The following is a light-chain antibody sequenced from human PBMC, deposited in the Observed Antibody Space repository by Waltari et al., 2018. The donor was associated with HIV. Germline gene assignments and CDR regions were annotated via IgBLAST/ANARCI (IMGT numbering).Light chain of an antibody. Sequence: QLVLTQSPSASASLGASVKLTCTLGSGHSRYAIAWHQQQPEKGPRYLMKLNSDGSHSKGDGIPDRFSGSSSGAERYLTISSLQSEDEADYYCQTWDTGILFGGGTKLTVL. V-gene: IGLV4-69*01. CDR3: QTWDTGIL. CDR1: SGHSRYA. J-gene: IGLJ2*01. CDR2: LNSDGSH.